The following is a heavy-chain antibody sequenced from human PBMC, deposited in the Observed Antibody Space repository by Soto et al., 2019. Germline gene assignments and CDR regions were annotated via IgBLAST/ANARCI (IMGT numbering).Heavy chain of an antibody. V-gene: IGHV3-11*05. CDR2: ISTSSSYT. CDR1: GFTFSDHY. CDR3: ARLRLTGYFDY. Sequence: QVQLVESGGGSVKPGGSLRLSCVASGFTFSDHYMTWIRQAPGKGLEWLSYISTSSSYTNYADSVKGRFTISRDKAMNSLYLQMNSLRAEDWAVYYCARLRLTGYFDYWGQGTLVTVSS. J-gene: IGHJ4*02.